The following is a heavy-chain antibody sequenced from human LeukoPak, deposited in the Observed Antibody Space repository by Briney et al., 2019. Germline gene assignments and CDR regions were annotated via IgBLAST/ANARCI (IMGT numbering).Heavy chain of an antibody. J-gene: IGHJ4*02. D-gene: IGHD6-19*01. CDR1: GFTFSSYW. V-gene: IGHV3-7*01. CDR2: IKQDGSEK. Sequence: GGSLRLSCAASGFTFSSYWMSWVRQAPGKGLEWVANIKQDGSEKYYVDSVKGRFTISRDNAKNSLYLQMNSLRAGDTAVYYCTRDPSSGWYEDYFDYWGQGTLVTVSS. CDR3: TRDPSSGWYEDYFDY.